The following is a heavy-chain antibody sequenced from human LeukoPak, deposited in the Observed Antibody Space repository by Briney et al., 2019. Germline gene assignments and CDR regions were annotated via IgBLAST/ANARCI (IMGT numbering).Heavy chain of an antibody. J-gene: IGHJ4*02. D-gene: IGHD6-19*01. CDR3: ASLAVVDY. CDR1: GFTFSSYG. Sequence: GGSLRLSCAASGFTFSSYGMHWVRQAPGKGLEWVVVIWYDGSNKYYADSVKGRFTISRDNSKNTLYLQMNSLRAEDTAVYYCASLAVVDYWGQGTLVTVSS. CDR2: IWYDGSNK. V-gene: IGHV3-33*01.